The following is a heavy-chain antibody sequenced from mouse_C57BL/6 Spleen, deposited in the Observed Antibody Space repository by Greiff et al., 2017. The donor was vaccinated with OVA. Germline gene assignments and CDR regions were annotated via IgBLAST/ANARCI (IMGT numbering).Heavy chain of an antibody. CDR1: GYTFTSYW. CDR3: ARAGPYYFDY. V-gene: IGHV1-50*01. J-gene: IGHJ2*01. D-gene: IGHD3-3*01. CDR2: IDPSDSYT. Sequence: QVQLQQPGAELVKPGASVKLSCKASGYTFTSYWMQWVKQRPGQGLEWIGEIDPSDSYTTYNQKFKGKATLTVDTSSSTAYMQLSSLTSEDSAVYYCARAGPYYFDYWGQGTTLTVSS.